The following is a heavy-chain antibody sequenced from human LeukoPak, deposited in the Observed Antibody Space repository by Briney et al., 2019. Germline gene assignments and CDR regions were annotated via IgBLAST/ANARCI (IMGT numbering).Heavy chain of an antibody. CDR3: AREGYTYGYDY. Sequence: SVKVSCKASGGSFSSCAVGWVRQAPGQGLEWMGGLITIFPPASYAQKFQGRVTISADESTNTAYMELSSLRSEDTAVYYCAREGYTYGYDYWGQGTLVTVSS. J-gene: IGHJ4*02. V-gene: IGHV1-69*13. D-gene: IGHD5-18*01. CDR2: LITIFPPA. CDR1: GGSFSSCA.